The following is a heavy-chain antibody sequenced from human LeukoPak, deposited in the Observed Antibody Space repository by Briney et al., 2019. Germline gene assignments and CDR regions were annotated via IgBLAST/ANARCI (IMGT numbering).Heavy chain of an antibody. CDR3: ASYSSSWPRPFDY. J-gene: IGHJ4*01. CDR1: GGTFSSYT. Sequence: SVKVSCKASGGTFSSYTISWVRQAPGQGLEWMGRIIPILGIANYAQKFQGRVTITADKSTSTAYMELSSLRSEDTAVYYCASYSSSWPRPFDYWGHGTLVTVA. D-gene: IGHD6-13*01. V-gene: IGHV1-69*02. CDR2: IIPILGIA.